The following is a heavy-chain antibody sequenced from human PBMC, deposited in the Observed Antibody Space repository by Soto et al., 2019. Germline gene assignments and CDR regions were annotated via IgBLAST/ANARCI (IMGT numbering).Heavy chain of an antibody. CDR3: ARCPQARGSGYYSAAFDP. CDR2: ISAYNGNT. V-gene: IGHV1-18*01. D-gene: IGHD3-22*01. CDR1: GYTFTSYG. J-gene: IGHJ5*02. Sequence: QVQLVQSGAEVKKPGASVKVSCKASGYTFTSYGISWVRQAPGQGLAWRGWISAYNGNTNYAQKLQGRVTMTTDTSTSTAYMELRSLRSDDTAVYYCARCPQARGSGYYSAAFDPWGQGTLVPVSS.